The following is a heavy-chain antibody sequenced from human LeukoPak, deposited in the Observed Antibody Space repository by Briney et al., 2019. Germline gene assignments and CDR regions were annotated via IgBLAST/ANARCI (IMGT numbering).Heavy chain of an antibody. D-gene: IGHD5-18*01. CDR3: ARFAGYSYGGWFDY. Sequence: GGSLRLSCAASGFTFNNYWMSWVRQAPGKGLEWLANIKQDGGESYYVDSVKGRFTISRDNAKNSLYLQMNRLRAEDTAVYYCARFAGYSYGGWFDYWGQGTLVTVSS. J-gene: IGHJ4*02. V-gene: IGHV3-7*01. CDR1: GFTFNNYW. CDR2: IKQDGGES.